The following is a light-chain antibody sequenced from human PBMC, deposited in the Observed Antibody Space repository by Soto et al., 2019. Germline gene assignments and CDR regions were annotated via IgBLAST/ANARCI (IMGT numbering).Light chain of an antibody. V-gene: IGKV3-15*01. CDR2: HAS. Sequence: EIVMTQSPDTLSVSPGDTATLSCRASESVSHYLAWSQQKPCQPPRLLIYHASIRATGIPARFSGSGSGTEFTLTISSLLAEDFAVYYCQEYDNRPPWTFGQGTRVEIK. CDR1: ESVSHY. J-gene: IGKJ1*01. CDR3: QEYDNRPPWT.